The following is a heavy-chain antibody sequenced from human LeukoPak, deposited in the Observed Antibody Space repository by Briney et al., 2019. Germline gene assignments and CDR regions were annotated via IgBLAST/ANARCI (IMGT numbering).Heavy chain of an antibody. J-gene: IGHJ4*02. D-gene: IGHD2-2*03. CDR1: GFTLNTYG. CDR3: ARGDGYCSSASCSGN. CDR2: IRFDGSNK. V-gene: IGHV3-30*02. Sequence: GSLRLSCAASGFTLNTYGMHWVRPAPGKGLEWVAFIRFDGSNKYYADSVKGRFTISRDNSKNTLYLQMKSLRPEDTAVYYCARGDGYCSSASCSGNWGQGTLVTVSS.